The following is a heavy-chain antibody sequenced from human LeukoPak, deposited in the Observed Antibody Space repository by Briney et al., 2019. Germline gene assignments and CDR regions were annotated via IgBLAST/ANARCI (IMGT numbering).Heavy chain of an antibody. D-gene: IGHD3-22*01. J-gene: IGHJ4*02. Sequence: GSSVKVSCKASGGTFSSYAFSWVRQAPGQGHEWMGRIIPILGIANYAQKFQGRVTITADKSTSTAYMELSSLRSEDTAVYYCARELGGYYDSSGWGQGTLVTVTS. CDR1: GGTFSSYA. CDR3: ARELGGYYDSSG. CDR2: IIPILGIA. V-gene: IGHV1-69*04.